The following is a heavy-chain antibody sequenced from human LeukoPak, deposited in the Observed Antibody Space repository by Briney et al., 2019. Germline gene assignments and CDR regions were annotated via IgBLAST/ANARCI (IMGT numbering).Heavy chain of an antibody. CDR2: ISGSGGST. D-gene: IGHD2-21*02. J-gene: IGHJ4*02. CDR1: GFTFSSYA. CDR3: AKDPMGDDGY. V-gene: IGHV3-23*01. Sequence: GASLRLSCAASGFTFSSYAMSWVRQAPGKGLEWVSAISGSGGSTYYADSVKGRFTISRDNSKNTLYLQMNSLRAEDTAEYYCAKDPMGDDGYWGQGTLVTVSS.